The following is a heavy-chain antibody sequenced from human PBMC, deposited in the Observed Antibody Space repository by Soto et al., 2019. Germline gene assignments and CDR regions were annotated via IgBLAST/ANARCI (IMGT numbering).Heavy chain of an antibody. D-gene: IGHD6-19*01. CDR3: ACGLFSSGWYSYFEP. CDR1: TESLRGYY. Sequence: QVQLQQRGAGLLRPSETLSLTCAVSTESLRGYYWTWIRQSPGKGLEWIGGISQSGFTNYNPSLESRVTLSSDTSKSEYSLHLTSMTAADTALYYCACGLFSSGWYSYFEPWGQGTPVTVSS. CDR2: ISQSGFT. V-gene: IGHV4-34*01. J-gene: IGHJ5*02.